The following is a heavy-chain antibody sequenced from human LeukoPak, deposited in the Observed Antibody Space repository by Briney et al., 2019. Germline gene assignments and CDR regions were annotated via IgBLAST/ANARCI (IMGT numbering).Heavy chain of an antibody. CDR3: ARQGAVQLERQELFDY. CDR2: IYYSGST. CDR1: GGSISSYY. J-gene: IGHJ4*02. V-gene: IGHV4-59*08. D-gene: IGHD1-1*01. Sequence: PSGTLSLTCTVSGGSISSYYWSWIRQPPGKGLEWIGYIYYSGSTNYNPSLKSRVTISVDTSKNQFSLKLSSVTAADTAVYYCARQGAVQLERQELFDYWGQGTLVTVSS.